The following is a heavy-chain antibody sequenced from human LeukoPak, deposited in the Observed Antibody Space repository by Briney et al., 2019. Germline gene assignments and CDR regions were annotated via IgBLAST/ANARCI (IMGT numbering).Heavy chain of an antibody. CDR1: GGSISSYY. Sequence: SETLSLTCTVSGGSISSYYWSWIRQPPGKGLEWIGYIYYSGSTNYNPSLKSRVTISVDTSKNQFSLNLTSVTAADTAVYYCARDGHSSGWLDYWGQGALITVSS. D-gene: IGHD6-19*01. V-gene: IGHV4-59*01. J-gene: IGHJ4*02. CDR3: ARDGHSSGWLDY. CDR2: IYYSGST.